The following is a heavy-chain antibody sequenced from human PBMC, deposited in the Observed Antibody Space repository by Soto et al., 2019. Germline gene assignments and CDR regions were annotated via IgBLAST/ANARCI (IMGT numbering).Heavy chain of an antibody. D-gene: IGHD6-19*01. CDR1: GFTFSSYA. CDR2: ISGSGDST. V-gene: IGHV3-23*01. Sequence: EVQLLESGGGLVQPGGSLRLSCAASGFTFSSYAMSWVRQAPGKGLEWVSGISGSGDSTYYADSVKGRFTISRDNSKNPLYLQMNSLRAEDPAVYYCAKGVPGIAVAGTGYFQHWGQGTLVTVSS. CDR3: AKGVPGIAVAGTGYFQH. J-gene: IGHJ1*01.